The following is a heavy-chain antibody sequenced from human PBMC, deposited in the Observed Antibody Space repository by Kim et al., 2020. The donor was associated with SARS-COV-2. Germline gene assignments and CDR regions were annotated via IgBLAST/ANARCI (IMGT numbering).Heavy chain of an antibody. CDR1: GFTFSSYA. CDR2: ISGSGGST. V-gene: IGHV3-23*01. Sequence: GGSLRLSCAASGFTFSSYAMSWVRQAPGKGLEWVSAISGSGGSTYYADSVKGRFTISRDNSKNTQYLQMNSLRAGDTTVYYCAKVISKGYCSSTSCRPFDYWGQGTLVTVSS. D-gene: IGHD2-2*01. CDR3: AKVISKGYCSSTSCRPFDY. J-gene: IGHJ4*02.